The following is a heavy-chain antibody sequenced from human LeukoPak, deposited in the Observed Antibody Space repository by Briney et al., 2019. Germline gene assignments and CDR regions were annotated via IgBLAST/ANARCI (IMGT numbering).Heavy chain of an antibody. CDR3: ATDSYVSGSYYRLFY. D-gene: IGHD3-10*01. CDR2: ISSSGSTI. CDR1: GFTFGDYS. V-gene: IGHV3-11*04. J-gene: IGHJ4*02. Sequence: GGSLRLSCAASGFTFGDYSMTWIRQAPGKGLEWVSYISSSGSTIYYADSVKGRFTISRDNAKNTLYLQMNNLRAEDTAIYYCATDSYVSGSYYRLFYWGQGTLVTVSS.